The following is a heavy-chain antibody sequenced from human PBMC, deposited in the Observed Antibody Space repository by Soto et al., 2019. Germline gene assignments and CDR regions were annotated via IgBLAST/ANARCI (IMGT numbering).Heavy chain of an antibody. CDR1: GFTFSSYG. J-gene: IGHJ6*02. V-gene: IGHV3-33*01. CDR2: IWYDGSNK. D-gene: IGHD5-18*01. Sequence: QVQLVESGGGVVQPGRSLRLSCAASGFTFSSYGMHWVRQAPGQGLAWVAVIWYDGSNKYYADSVKGRFTISRDNSKNTLYLQRNSLRAEDTAVYYCARDFVDTAMVNYYYYYGMDVWGQGTTVTVSS. CDR3: ARDFVDTAMVNYYYYYGMDV.